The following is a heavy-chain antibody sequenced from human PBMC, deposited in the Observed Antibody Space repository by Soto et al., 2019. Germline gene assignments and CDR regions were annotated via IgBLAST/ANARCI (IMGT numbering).Heavy chain of an antibody. D-gene: IGHD3-22*01. Sequence: ASVKVSCKASGYTFTSYGISWVRQAPGQGLEWMGWISAYNGNTNYAQKLQGRVTMTTETSTSTAYMELRSLRSDDTAVYYCARFLNYYDSSGYPDYWGQGTLVTVSS. CDR1: GYTFTSYG. J-gene: IGHJ4*02. CDR3: ARFLNYYDSSGYPDY. V-gene: IGHV1-18*01. CDR2: ISAYNGNT.